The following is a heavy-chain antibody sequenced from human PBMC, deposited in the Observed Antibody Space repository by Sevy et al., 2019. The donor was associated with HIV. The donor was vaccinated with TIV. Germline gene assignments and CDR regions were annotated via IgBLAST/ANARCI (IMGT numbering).Heavy chain of an antibody. CDR2: ICGGDGST. J-gene: IGHJ3*02. V-gene: IGHV3-23*01. D-gene: IGHD1-26*01. CDR1: GFRFSSFA. CDR3: AKGWHRDYFGADTLDI. Sequence: GGSLRLSCAASGFRFSSFAMIWVRQAPGKGLEWVSEICGGDGSTYYADSVKGRFTISRDNSKNTVYLQMSSLRAEDTALYYCAKGWHRDYFGADTLDIWGQGTMVTVSS.